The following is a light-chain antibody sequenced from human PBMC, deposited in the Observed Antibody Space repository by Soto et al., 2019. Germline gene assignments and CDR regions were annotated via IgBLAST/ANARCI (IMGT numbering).Light chain of an antibody. J-gene: IGLJ1*01. CDR3: SSYASSSTLV. CDR2: EVS. Sequence: QSVLTQPASVSGSPGQSITTSCTGTSSDVGGYNFVSWYQQHPGNAPKVMIFEVSNRPSGVSNRFSGSKSGNTASLTISGLQAEDEADYYCSSYASSSTLVFGTGTKVTVL. V-gene: IGLV2-14*01. CDR1: SSDVGGYNF.